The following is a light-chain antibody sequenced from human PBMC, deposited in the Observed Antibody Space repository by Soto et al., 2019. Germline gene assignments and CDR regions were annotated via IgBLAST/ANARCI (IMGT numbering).Light chain of an antibody. V-gene: IGKV1-39*01. CDR2: DAS. J-gene: IGKJ3*01. CDR1: QSISSY. Sequence: DIQMTQSPSSLSASVGDRVTITCRASQSISSYLNWYQQKPGKAPKLLIHDASTLESGVPSRFRGGGSGQEFTLTISGLQPDDFATYYCQQYGFSFGPGTKVEMK. CDR3: QQYGFS.